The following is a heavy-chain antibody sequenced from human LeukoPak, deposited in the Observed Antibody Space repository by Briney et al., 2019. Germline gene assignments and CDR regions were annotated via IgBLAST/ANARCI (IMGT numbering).Heavy chain of an antibody. J-gene: IGHJ6*02. CDR3: ARSYRSRIVGATHVYYYGMDV. CDR1: GFTFSSYS. CDR2: ISSSSSYI. D-gene: IGHD1-26*01. V-gene: IGHV3-21*03. Sequence: GGSLRLSCAASGFTFSSYSMNWVRQAPGKGLEWVSSISSSSSYIYYADSVKGRFTISRDNAKNSLYLQMNSLRAEDTAVYYCARSYRSRIVGATHVYYYGMDVWGQETTVTVSS.